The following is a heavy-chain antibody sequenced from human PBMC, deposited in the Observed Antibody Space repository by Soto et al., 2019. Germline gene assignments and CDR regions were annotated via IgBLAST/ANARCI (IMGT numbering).Heavy chain of an antibody. CDR2: ISYSGSN. D-gene: IGHD3-3*01. CDR1: GDSINSDDFY. V-gene: IGHV4-31*03. Sequence: QVQLQESGPGLVKPSQTLSLTCIVSGDSINSDDFYWSWIRQHPGKVLEWIGYISYSGSNYYNPSLKSRVTISIDTSTNQFSLSLSSVTAADTAVYYCASLKTIFGVINQSWFDPWGQGTLVTVSS. CDR3: ASLKTIFGVINQSWFDP. J-gene: IGHJ5*02.